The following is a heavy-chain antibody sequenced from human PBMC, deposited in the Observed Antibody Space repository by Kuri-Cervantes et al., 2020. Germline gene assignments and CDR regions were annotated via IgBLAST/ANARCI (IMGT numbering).Heavy chain of an antibody. Sequence: ASVKVSCKASGYTFTYRYLHWVRQAPGQGLEWMGWTNPNSGGTNYAQKFQGRVTMTRDTSISTAYMELSRLRSDDTAVYYCAREGPNVGMDVWGQGTTVTVSS. V-gene: IGHV1-2*02. J-gene: IGHJ6*02. CDR2: TNPNSGGT. CDR3: AREGPNVGMDV. CDR1: GYTFTYRY.